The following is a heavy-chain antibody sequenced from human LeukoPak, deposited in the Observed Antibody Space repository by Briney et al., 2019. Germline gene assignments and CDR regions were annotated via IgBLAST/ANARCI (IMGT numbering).Heavy chain of an antibody. CDR2: LSGSSEYM. D-gene: IGHD6-13*01. J-gene: IGHJ4*02. Sequence: GGSLRLSCAASGFTFSTYNMRWVRQAPGRGLEGVSSLSGSSEYMYYADSLKGRFTISRDNAKNSLFLQMNSLRAEDTALYYCARVRISYSGSWSSLGYWGQGTLVTASS. CDR1: GFTFSTYN. V-gene: IGHV3-21*01. CDR3: ARVRISYSGSWSSLGY.